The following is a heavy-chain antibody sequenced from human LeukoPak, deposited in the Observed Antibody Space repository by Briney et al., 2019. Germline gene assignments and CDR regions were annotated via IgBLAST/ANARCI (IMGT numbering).Heavy chain of an antibody. V-gene: IGHV1-18*01. CDR1: GYTFTSYG. Sequence: GASVKVSCKASGYTFTSYGISWVRQAPGQGLEWMGWISAYNGNTNYAQKLQGRVTMTTDTSTSTAYMELRSLRSDDTAVYYCARVFGMADIVVVPAASDYYYYYMDVWGKGTTVTVSS. CDR2: ISAYNGNT. CDR3: ARVFGMADIVVVPAASDYYYYYMDV. J-gene: IGHJ6*03. D-gene: IGHD2-2*01.